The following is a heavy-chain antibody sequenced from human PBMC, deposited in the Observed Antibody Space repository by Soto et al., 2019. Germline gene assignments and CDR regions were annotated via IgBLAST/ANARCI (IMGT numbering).Heavy chain of an antibody. V-gene: IGHV4-59*01. Sequence: SETLSLTCTVSGGSISSYYWSWIRQPPGRGLEWIGYIYYSGSTNYNPSLKSRVTISVDTSKNQFSLKLSSVTAADTAVYYCARDMGSGWRSYYYYYGMDVWGQGTTVTVSS. CDR3: ARDMGSGWRSYYYYYGMDV. J-gene: IGHJ6*02. D-gene: IGHD6-19*01. CDR1: GGSISSYY. CDR2: IYYSGST.